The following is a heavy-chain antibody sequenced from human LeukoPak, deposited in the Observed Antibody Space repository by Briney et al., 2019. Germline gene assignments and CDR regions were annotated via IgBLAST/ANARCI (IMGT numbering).Heavy chain of an antibody. V-gene: IGHV3-9*01. CDR1: GFTFDDYA. D-gene: IGHD6-6*01. CDR2: ISWNSGSI. Sequence: PARSLTLSCAASGFTFDDYAMHWVRQAPGKGLEWVSGISWNSGSIGYADSVKGRFTISRDNAKNSLYLQMNSLRAEDTALYYCAKGVSSSYTGVIDYWGPVTLVTVSS. J-gene: IGHJ4*02. CDR3: AKGVSSSYTGVIDY.